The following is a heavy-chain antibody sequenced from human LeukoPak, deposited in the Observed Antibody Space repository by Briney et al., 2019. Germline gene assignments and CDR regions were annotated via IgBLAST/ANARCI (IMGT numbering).Heavy chain of an antibody. V-gene: IGHV1-69*13. CDR2: IIPIFGTA. CDR1: GGTFSSYA. CDR3: ARVKSTTMVRGVIISPATGNWFDP. Sequence: ASVKVSCKASGGTFSSYAISWVRQAPGQGLEWMGGIIPIFGTANYAQKFQGRVTITADESTSTAYMELSSLRSEDTAVYYCARVKSTTMVRGVIISPATGNWFDPWGQGTLVTVSS. D-gene: IGHD3-10*01. J-gene: IGHJ5*02.